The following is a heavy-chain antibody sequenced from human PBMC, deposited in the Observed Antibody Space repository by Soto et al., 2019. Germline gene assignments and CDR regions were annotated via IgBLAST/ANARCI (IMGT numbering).Heavy chain of an antibody. Sequence: TSETLSVTCSVWDGCISRCSYFCGWIRQPPGKGLEWIGYIYSSGGTSYNPSLKSRVTISVDTSKNQFSLKLTSVTAADTAVYYRERDGDGYNNWCQGTLVTVSS. CDR3: ERDGDGYNN. V-gene: IGHV4-61*01. CDR1: DGCISRCSYF. D-gene: IGHD5-12*01. CDR2: IYSSGGT. J-gene: IGHJ4*02.